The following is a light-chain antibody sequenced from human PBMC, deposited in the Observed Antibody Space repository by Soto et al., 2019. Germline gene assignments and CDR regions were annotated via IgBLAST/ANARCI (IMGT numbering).Light chain of an antibody. CDR3: QQYGSSPYT. Sequence: EIVLTQSPGTLSLSPGERATLSCRASQTVSSSYLAWYQQKPGQAPRLLIFAASSRATGIRDRFSGSVSGTDFTLTISRLAPEDFAVYSCQQYGSSPYTFGQGTNLEIK. V-gene: IGKV3-20*01. CDR2: AAS. CDR1: QTVSSSY. J-gene: IGKJ2*01.